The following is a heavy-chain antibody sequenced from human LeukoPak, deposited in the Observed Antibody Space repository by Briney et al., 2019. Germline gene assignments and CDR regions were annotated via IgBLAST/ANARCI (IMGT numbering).Heavy chain of an antibody. CDR1: GGPISSSSYY. J-gene: IGHJ4*02. V-gene: IGHV4-39*07. D-gene: IGHD1-7*01. CDR2: IYYRGTT. CDR3: AKLSVNFQNFYDY. Sequence: SETLSLTCTVSGGPISSSSYYWGWIRQPPGKGLEWLGSIYYRGTTFYNPSLRGRVTISADTSKNLFSLRLTSVTAADTAIYYCAKLSVNFQNFYDYWGQGTLVTVSS.